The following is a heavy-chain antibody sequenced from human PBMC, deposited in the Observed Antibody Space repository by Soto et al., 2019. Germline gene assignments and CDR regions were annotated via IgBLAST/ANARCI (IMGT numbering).Heavy chain of an antibody. Sequence: EVRLLESGGGLVQPGGSLRLACIASGFTFDTHAMAWVRQAPGKGLEWVTSISATGFSKYHAESVKGRITISRDNSNNTLYLHMNTLRAEDTAVYYCAMDLTSMVRVVLPSPWCQGILVTVSS. J-gene: IGHJ5*02. V-gene: IGHV3-23*01. CDR3: AMDLTSMVRVVLPSP. CDR2: ISATGFSK. D-gene: IGHD3-10*01. CDR1: GFTFDTHA.